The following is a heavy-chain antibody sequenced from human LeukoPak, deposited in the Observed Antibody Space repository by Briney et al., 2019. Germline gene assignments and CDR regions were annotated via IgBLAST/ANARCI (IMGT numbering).Heavy chain of an antibody. CDR2: IYHSGST. V-gene: IGHV4-4*02. Sequence: SETLSLTCAVSGGSISSSNWWSWVRQPPGKGLEWIGEIYHSGSTNYNPSLKSRVTISVDKSKNQFSLKLSSVTAADTAVYYCAGPGIVGATTFDYWGQGTLVTVSS. J-gene: IGHJ4*02. CDR1: GGSISSSNW. D-gene: IGHD1-26*01. CDR3: AGPGIVGATTFDY.